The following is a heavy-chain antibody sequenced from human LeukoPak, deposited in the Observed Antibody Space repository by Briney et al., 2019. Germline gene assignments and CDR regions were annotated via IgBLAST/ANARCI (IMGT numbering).Heavy chain of an antibody. Sequence: PSETLSLTCTVSGDSVTTYYWSWIRQPPGKGLEWLGYVYYSGSATYNPSLKSRVTISVDTSKNQFSLRLSSVTAADTAVYYCARDGSNWSNDYYHGVDVWGQGTTVTASS. CDR3: ARDGSNWSNDYYHGVDV. V-gene: IGHV4-59*02. CDR2: VYYSGSA. D-gene: IGHD4-11*01. J-gene: IGHJ6*02. CDR1: GDSVTTYY.